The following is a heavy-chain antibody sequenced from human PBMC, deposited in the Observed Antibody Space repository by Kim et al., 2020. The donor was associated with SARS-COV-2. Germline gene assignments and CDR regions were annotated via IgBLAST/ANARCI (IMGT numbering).Heavy chain of an antibody. CDR3: AREMKRIYYFYGVDV. J-gene: IGHJ6*02. V-gene: IGHV4-59*01. Sequence: PSLKSRVTISIDTSNNQFSLRLNSVTAADTAVYYGAREMKRIYYFYGVDVWGQGTTVTVSS.